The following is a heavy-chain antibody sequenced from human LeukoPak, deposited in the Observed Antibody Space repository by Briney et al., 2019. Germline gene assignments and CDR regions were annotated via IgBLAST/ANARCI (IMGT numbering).Heavy chain of an antibody. V-gene: IGHV3-74*01. J-gene: IGHJ4*02. D-gene: IGHD2-2*01. CDR3: AKHMCTSCYPDY. Sequence: GGSLRLSCAASGFTFETYWMHWVRQAPGKGLVWVSCINGYGTTTNYADSVKGRFTISRDNSKNTLYLQMNSLRAEDTAVYYCAKHMCTSCYPDYWGQGTLVTVSS. CDR2: INGYGTTT. CDR1: GFTFETYW.